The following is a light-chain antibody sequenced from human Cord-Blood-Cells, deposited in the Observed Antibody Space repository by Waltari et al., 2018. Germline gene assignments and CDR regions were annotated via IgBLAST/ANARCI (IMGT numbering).Light chain of an antibody. CDR1: ALPKHY. V-gene: IGLV3-25*02. CDR2: KDS. Sequence: SYELTQPLSVSVSPGPTARITCSGDALPKHYAYWYQQKPGQAPGLVMYKDSERPSGVPERFSGSSSGTTVTLTISGVQAEDEADYYCQSADSSGTYWVFGGGTKLTVL. CDR3: QSADSSGTYWV. J-gene: IGLJ3*02.